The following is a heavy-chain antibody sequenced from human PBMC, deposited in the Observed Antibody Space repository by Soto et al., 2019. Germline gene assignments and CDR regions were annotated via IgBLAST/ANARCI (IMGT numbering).Heavy chain of an antibody. CDR2: IKQDGSEK. CDR3: ARDGDPPHNYDYIWGSYRFYSYHDY. J-gene: IGHJ4*02. V-gene: IGHV3-7*01. Sequence: GGSLRLSCAASGFTFSSYWMSWVRQAPGKGLEWVANIKQDGSEKYYVDSVKGRFTISRDNAKNSLYLQMNSLRAEDTAVYYCARDGDPPHNYDYIWGSYRFYSYHDYWGQGTLVTVSS. D-gene: IGHD3-16*02. CDR1: GFTFSSYW.